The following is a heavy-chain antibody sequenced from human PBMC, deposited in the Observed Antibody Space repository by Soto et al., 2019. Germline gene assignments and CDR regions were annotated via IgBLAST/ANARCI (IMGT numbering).Heavy chain of an antibody. CDR1: GFTFSNYG. J-gene: IGHJ4*02. Sequence: GGSLRLSCTASGFTFSNYGMHWVRQAPGKGLEWVAVIISDGSKKYYADSVKGRFTISRDNSGNTVYLQMSSLRPEDTAVYYCVKGEYYYGGSAYYPFDYWGQGRMVTVSS. CDR2: IISDGSKK. CDR3: VKGEYYYGGSAYYPFDY. V-gene: IGHV3-30*18. D-gene: IGHD3-22*01.